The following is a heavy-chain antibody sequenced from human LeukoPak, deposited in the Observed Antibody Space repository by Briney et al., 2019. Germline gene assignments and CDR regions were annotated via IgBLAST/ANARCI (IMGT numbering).Heavy chain of an antibody. J-gene: IGHJ4*02. CDR1: GFTFSSYA. CDR3: AKGTHRMTTDYYFDY. D-gene: IGHD4-17*01. CDR2: ISGSGGST. Sequence: GGSLRLSCAASGFTFSSYAMSWVRQAPGKGLEWVSAISGSGGSTYYVDSVKGRFTISRDNSKNTLYLQMNSLRAEDTAMYYCAKGTHRMTTDYYFDYWGQGTLVTVSS. V-gene: IGHV3-23*01.